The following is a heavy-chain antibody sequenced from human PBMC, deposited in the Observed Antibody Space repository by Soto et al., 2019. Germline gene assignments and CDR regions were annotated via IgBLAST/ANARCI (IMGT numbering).Heavy chain of an antibody. Sequence: GGSLRLSCAASGFTFSSYWMSWVRQAPGKGLEWVANIKQDGSEKYYVDSVKGRFTISRDNAKNSLYLQMNSLRAEDTAVYYCARDEYYYDSSGYFDYWGQGTLVTSPQ. CDR1: GFTFSSYW. CDR2: IKQDGSEK. V-gene: IGHV3-7*03. CDR3: ARDEYYYDSSGYFDY. J-gene: IGHJ4*02. D-gene: IGHD3-22*01.